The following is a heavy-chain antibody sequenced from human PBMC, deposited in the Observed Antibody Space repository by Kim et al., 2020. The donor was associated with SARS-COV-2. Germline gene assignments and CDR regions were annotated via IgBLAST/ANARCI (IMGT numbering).Heavy chain of an antibody. CDR1: GGSITNYF. Sequence: SETLSLTCSVSGGSITNYFWSWIRQPPGMGLEFLGYIHYTGRTNYNPSLKSRVTMSVATSKNQFSLKLSSVTAADSAGYSCAKHYGSGTFPLHHWGQGPL. CDR2: IHYTGRT. CDR3: AKHYGSGTFPLHH. V-gene: IGHV4-59*08. J-gene: IGHJ4*02. D-gene: IGHD3-10*01.